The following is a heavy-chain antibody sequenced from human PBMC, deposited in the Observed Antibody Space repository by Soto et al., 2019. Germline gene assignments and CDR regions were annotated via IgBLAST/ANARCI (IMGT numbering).Heavy chain of an antibody. CDR1: GGSVSSGSYY. CDR2: IYYSGST. V-gene: IGHV4-61*01. J-gene: IGHJ4*02. D-gene: IGHD3-22*01. CDR3: ARGLQVVTTFDY. Sequence: QVQLQESGPGLVKPSETLSLTCTVSGGSVSSGSYYWSWIRQPPGKGLEWIGYIYYSGSTNYNPSLKSRVTISVDTSKNQFSLKLSSVTAADTAVYYCARGLQVVTTFDYWGQGTLVTVSS.